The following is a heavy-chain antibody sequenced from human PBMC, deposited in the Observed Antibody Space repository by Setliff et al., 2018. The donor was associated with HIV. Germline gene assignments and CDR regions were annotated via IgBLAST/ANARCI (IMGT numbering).Heavy chain of an antibody. D-gene: IGHD3-22*01. CDR3: ARGKDSTMNPYAFDI. CDR1: GGTFSSFA. Sequence: GASVKVSCKASGGTFSSFAINWVRQAPGQGLEWVGGINPVFGTTSYGHHFQGRVAITADASTSTAYMELSSLRSEDTAVYYGARGKDSTMNPYAFDIWGQGTMVT. V-gene: IGHV1-69*13. J-gene: IGHJ3*02. CDR2: INPVFGTT.